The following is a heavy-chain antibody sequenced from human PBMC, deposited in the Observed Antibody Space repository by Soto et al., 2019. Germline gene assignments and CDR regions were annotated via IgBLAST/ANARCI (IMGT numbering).Heavy chain of an antibody. Sequence: GSLSLSCAASGFTFSSYAMSWVRQAPGKGLEWVSAISGSGGSTYYADSVKGRFTISRDNSKNTLYLQMNSLRAEDTAVYYCASHRLPRPVATQIDYWGQGTLVTVSS. V-gene: IGHV3-23*01. CDR3: ASHRLPRPVATQIDY. CDR2: ISGSGGST. J-gene: IGHJ4*02. CDR1: GFTFSSYA.